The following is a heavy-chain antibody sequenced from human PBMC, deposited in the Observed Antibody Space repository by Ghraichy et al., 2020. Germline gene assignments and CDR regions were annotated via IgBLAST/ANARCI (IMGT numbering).Heavy chain of an antibody. CDR1: GFTFSSFA. J-gene: IGHJ2*01. CDR2: ISGSGGST. D-gene: IGHD1-26*01. CDR3: AKGKGSGSYFNWSFNV. Sequence: GALNISCAASGFTFSSFAMSWVRQAPGKGLEWVSTISGSGGSTYYADSVKGRFTISRDNSKNTLYLQMNSLRAEDTAVYYCAKGKGSGSYFNWSFNVWGRGTLVTVSS. V-gene: IGHV3-23*01.